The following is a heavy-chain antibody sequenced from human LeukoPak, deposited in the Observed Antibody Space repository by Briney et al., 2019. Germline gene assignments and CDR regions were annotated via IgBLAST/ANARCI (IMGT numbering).Heavy chain of an antibody. V-gene: IGHV1-2*02. D-gene: IGHD2-2*01. CDR3: AEEKLGYCSSTSCYAFGWFDP. CDR1: GYTFTGYY. Sequence: GASVKVSSKAPGYTFTGYYMHWGRQAPGQGLEWMGWINPNSGGTNYAQKFQGRVTMTRDTSISTAYMELSRLRSDDTAVYYCAEEKLGYCSSTSCYAFGWFDPWGQGTLVTVSS. J-gene: IGHJ5*02. CDR2: INPNSGGT.